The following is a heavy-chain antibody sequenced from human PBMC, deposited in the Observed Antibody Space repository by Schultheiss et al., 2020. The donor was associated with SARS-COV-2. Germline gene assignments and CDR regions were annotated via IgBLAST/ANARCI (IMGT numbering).Heavy chain of an antibody. CDR3: AKDWRGYYYYGMDV. V-gene: IGHV3-23*01. J-gene: IGHJ6*02. CDR1: GFPFNTYT. CDR2: ISGSGGST. Sequence: GGSLRLSCVASGFPFNTYTMTWVRQAPGRGLEWVSAISGSGGSTYYADSVKGRFTISRDNSKNTLYLQMNSLRAEDTAVYYCAKDWRGYYYYGMDVWGQGTTVTVSS. D-gene: IGHD3-10*01.